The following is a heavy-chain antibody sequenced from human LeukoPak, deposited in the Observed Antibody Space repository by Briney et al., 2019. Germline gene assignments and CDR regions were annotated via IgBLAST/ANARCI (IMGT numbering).Heavy chain of an antibody. J-gene: IGHJ4*02. CDR3: ARGVLLWFGELLGDY. CDR1: GYTFTSYA. V-gene: IGHV1-3*01. CDR2: INAGNGNT. Sequence: ASVKVSCKASGYTFTSYAMHWVRQAPGQRLEWMGWINAGNGNTKYSQKFQGRVTITRDTSASTAYMELSSLRSEDTAVYYRARGVLLWFGELLGDYWGQGTLVTVSS. D-gene: IGHD3-10*01.